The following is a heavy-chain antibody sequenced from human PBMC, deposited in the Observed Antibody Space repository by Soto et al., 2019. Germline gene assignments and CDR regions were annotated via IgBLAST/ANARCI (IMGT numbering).Heavy chain of an antibody. D-gene: IGHD1-26*01. CDR2: ISSTSIHI. Sequence: GGSLRLSCAASGFPFSDYSMNWVRQAPGKGLEWVSSISSTSIHIFYADSVKGRFTISRDNAKKSLYLQMNSLRAEDTAMYYCARDLVGPTQNYWGQGTLVTVSS. V-gene: IGHV3-21*01. J-gene: IGHJ4*02. CDR1: GFPFSDYS. CDR3: ARDLVGPTQNY.